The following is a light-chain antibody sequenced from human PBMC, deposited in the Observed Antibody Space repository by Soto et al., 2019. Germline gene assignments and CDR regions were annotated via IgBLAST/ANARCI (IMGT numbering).Light chain of an antibody. CDR2: EVS. Sequence: QSVLAQPRSVSGSPGQSVTISCTGSRGDVGAYNYVSWYQQHPGKAPKLMIYEVSNRPSGVSNRFSGSKSGNTASLTISGLQAEDEADYYCSSYTSSSTLVFGGGTKLTVL. J-gene: IGLJ3*02. V-gene: IGLV2-14*01. CDR3: SSYTSSSTLV. CDR1: RGDVGAYNY.